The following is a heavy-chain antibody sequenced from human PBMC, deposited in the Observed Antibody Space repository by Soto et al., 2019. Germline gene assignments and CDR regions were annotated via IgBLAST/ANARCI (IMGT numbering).Heavy chain of an antibody. Sequence: QVQLVQSGAEVKMPGASVKVSCKASGYTFTDYYVHWVRQAPGQGLEWVDWINPKTGSTHYAQKFQGSVPMTREKSINTAYMEVTSLTSDDTAVYYCARTPESAHHDYWGQGTLVTVSS. V-gene: IGHV1-2*02. J-gene: IGHJ4*02. D-gene: IGHD6-6*01. CDR1: GYTFTDYY. CDR3: ARTPESAHHDY. CDR2: INPKTGST.